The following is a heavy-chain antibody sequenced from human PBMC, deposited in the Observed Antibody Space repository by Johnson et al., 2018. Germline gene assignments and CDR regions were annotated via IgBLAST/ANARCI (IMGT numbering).Heavy chain of an antibody. CDR1: GFTFSSYG. CDR3: ARILNYGWGSHRNDEAAFAI. D-gene: IGHD3-16*02. V-gene: IGHV3-30*03. J-gene: IGHJ3*02. Sequence: QVQLVQSGGGVVQPGRSLRLSCAASGFTFSSYGMHWVRQAPGKGLEWVAFISYDGNTKYYADSVKGRFTISRDNSKNTVYLQTMSLRDEDTAMYCCARILNYGWGSHRNDEAAFAIWGGGTMVTVSS. CDR2: ISYDGNTK.